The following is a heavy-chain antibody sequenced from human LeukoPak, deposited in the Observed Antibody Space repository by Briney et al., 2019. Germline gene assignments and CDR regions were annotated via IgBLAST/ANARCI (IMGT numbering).Heavy chain of an antibody. CDR2: INHSGST. J-gene: IGHJ3*02. D-gene: IGHD3-16*01. CDR3: ARGNMTTFAFDI. Sequence: PSETLSLTCTVSGGSISSSSYYWSWIRQPPGKGLEWIGEINHSGSTNYNPSLKSRVTISVDTSKNQFSLKLSSVTAADTAVYYCARGNMTTFAFDIWGQGTMVTVSS. V-gene: IGHV4-39*07. CDR1: GGSISSSSYY.